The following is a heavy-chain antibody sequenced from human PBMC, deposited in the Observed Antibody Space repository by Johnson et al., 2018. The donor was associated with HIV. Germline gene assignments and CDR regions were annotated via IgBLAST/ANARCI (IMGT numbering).Heavy chain of an antibody. J-gene: IGHJ3*02. Sequence: QVQLVESGGGLVRPGGSLRLSCAASGFIFSDYYMSWIRQAPGRGLDWVSYISTSGSTINYADSVKGRFTISRDNAKKSLYLQMNSLRAEDTALYYCAKDVNWGLGGAFDIWGQGTMVTVSS. CDR2: ISTSGSTI. CDR1: GFIFSDYY. V-gene: IGHV3-11*01. D-gene: IGHD7-27*01. CDR3: AKDVNWGLGGAFDI.